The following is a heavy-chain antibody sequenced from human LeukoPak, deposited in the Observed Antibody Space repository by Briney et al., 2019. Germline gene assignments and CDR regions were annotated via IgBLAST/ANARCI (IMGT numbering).Heavy chain of an antibody. V-gene: IGHV4-34*01. J-gene: IGHJ4*02. D-gene: IGHD3-10*01. Sequence: SETLSLTCAVYGGSFSGYYWSWIRQPPGKGLEWIGEINHSGSTNYNPSLKSRVTISVDTSKNQFSLKLSSVTAADTAVYYCARGITMVRGVITPIDYWGQGTLVTVSS. CDR2: INHSGST. CDR3: ARGITMVRGVITPIDY. CDR1: GGSFSGYY.